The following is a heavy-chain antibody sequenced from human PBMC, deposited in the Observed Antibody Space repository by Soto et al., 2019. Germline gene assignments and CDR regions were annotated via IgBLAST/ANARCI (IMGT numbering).Heavy chain of an antibody. Sequence: RSLTCTVSGGSISNAAYSWSWIRQPPGKGLEWIGYIYPSGMPFYNPSLRSRVTISIDRSNDQFSLNLKSVTAADTAVYYCARERGGYGLFDSWGQGTLVTVSS. CDR1: GGSISNAAYS. J-gene: IGHJ4*02. D-gene: IGHD5-18*01. CDR3: ARERGGYGLFDS. V-gene: IGHV4-30-2*01. CDR2: IYPSGMP.